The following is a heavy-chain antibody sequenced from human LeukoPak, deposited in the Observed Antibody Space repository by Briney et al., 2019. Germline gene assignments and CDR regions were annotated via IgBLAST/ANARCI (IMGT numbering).Heavy chain of an antibody. CDR3: ARGTHTAMAYYYYYGMDV. CDR2: IDYSGST. J-gene: IGHJ6*02. Sequence: SETLSLTCTVSGGSISSYYWNWIRQPPGKGLEWIGYIDYSGSTNYNPSLKSRVTLSVDTSKNQFSLRLSSVTAADTAVYYCARGTHTAMAYYYYYGMDVWGQGTTVTVSS. V-gene: IGHV4-59*01. CDR1: GGSISSYY. D-gene: IGHD5-18*01.